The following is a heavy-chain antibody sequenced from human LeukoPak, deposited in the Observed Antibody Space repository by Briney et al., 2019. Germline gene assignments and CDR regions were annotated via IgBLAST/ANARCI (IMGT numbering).Heavy chain of an antibody. J-gene: IGHJ6*02. CDR2: IYYSGST. Sequence: PSETLSLTCTVSGGSISSYYWSWIRQPPGKGLEWIGYIYYSGSTNYNPSLKSRVTISVDTSKNQFSLKLSSVTAAGTAVYYCAREGYSYGTYYYYYGMDVWGQGTTVTVSS. CDR1: GGSISSYY. D-gene: IGHD5-18*01. V-gene: IGHV4-59*01. CDR3: AREGYSYGTYYYYYGMDV.